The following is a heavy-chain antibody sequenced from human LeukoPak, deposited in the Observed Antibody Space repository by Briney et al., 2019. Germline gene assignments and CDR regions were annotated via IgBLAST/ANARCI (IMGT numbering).Heavy chain of an antibody. CDR1: GYTFTDYF. J-gene: IGHJ4*02. CDR3: ARDNYGTLDY. D-gene: IGHD4-17*01. CDR2: TSPKSGDR. Sequence: GASVKVSCKISGYTFTDYFIHWVRQAPGQGLEWMGWTSPKSGDRKCTQKFRGRVTMTRDTSISTVYMELDRLTFDDTAVYFCARDNYGTLDYWGQGSLATVSS. V-gene: IGHV1-2*02.